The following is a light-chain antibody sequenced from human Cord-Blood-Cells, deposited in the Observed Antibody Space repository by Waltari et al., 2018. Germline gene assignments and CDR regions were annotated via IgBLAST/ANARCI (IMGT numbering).Light chain of an antibody. CDR1: SSDVGGYNY. Sequence: QSALTPPASVSGSPGQSITISCTGPSSDVGGYNYVSWYQHHPGKAPKLMIYDVSNRPSGVSNRVSGSKSGNTASLTISGLQAEDEADYYCSSYTSSSTFYVFGTGTKVTVL. V-gene: IGLV2-14*03. CDR3: SSYTSSSTFYV. CDR2: DVS. J-gene: IGLJ1*01.